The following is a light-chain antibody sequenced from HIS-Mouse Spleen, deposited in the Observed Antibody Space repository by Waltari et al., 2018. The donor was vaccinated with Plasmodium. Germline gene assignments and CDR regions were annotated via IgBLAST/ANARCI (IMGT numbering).Light chain of an antibody. J-gene: IGLJ3*02. CDR2: EGS. Sequence: QSALTQPASVSGSPGQSITISCTGTSSDVGSYNLVSWYQQHPGKAPTLMIDEGSTRPAGVSNRFPGSKSGNTASLTIAGLEAEDEADYYCCSYAGSSTWVFGGGTKLTVL. CDR1: SSDVGSYNL. CDR3: CSYAGSSTWV. V-gene: IGLV2-23*01.